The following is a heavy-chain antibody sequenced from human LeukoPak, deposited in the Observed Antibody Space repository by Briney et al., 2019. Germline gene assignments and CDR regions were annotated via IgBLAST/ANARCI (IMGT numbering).Heavy chain of an antibody. CDR1: GYTFTDYY. Sequence: GASVKVSCKASGYTFTDYYMNWVRQAPGQGLEWMGWINPNSGGTNFAQKFQGRVTMTRDTSISTAYMELSSLRSDDTAVYYCARARYYDGSGYYSWFDPWGQGTLVTVSS. D-gene: IGHD3-22*01. CDR2: INPNSGGT. J-gene: IGHJ5*02. CDR3: ARARYYDGSGYYSWFDP. V-gene: IGHV1-2*02.